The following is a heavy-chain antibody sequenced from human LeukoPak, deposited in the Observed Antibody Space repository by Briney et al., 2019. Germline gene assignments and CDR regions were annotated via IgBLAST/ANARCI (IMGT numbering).Heavy chain of an antibody. CDR2: IYYSGNT. Sequence: SETLSLTCTVSGGSISSNTYYWGWIRQPPGKGLEWIASIYYSGNTHYNSSLKSRVTISVETSKNQFSLKLSSVTAADTAVYYCVGLPDYYYYYYMDVWGKGTTVTVSS. V-gene: IGHV4-39*07. D-gene: IGHD2-2*01. J-gene: IGHJ6*03. CDR1: GGSISSNTYY. CDR3: VGLPDYYYYYYMDV.